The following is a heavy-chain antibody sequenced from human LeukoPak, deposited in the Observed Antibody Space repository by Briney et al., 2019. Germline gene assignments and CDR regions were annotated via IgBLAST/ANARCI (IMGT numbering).Heavy chain of an antibody. CDR2: IWYDDTNQ. J-gene: IGHJ3*01. V-gene: IGHV3-33*06. Sequence: VGSLRVSCVASGFTLNNYGMHWVRQALGRGLEWVAVIWYDDTNQYYADSVNGRFSIHRDNSKNTLYLQMDSLRVEDTAVYYCAKKTYTDDAFDVWGQGTMVTVSS. D-gene: IGHD2-2*02. CDR1: GFTLNNYG. CDR3: AKKTYTDDAFDV.